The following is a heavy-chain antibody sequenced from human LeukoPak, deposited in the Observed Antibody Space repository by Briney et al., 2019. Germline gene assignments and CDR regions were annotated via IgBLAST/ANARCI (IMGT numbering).Heavy chain of an antibody. CDR1: GFTFDDYG. D-gene: IGHD3-3*01. CDR2: TNWNGGST. J-gene: IGHJ4*02. V-gene: IGHV3-20*04. CDR3: ARDAGYDFWSGYYTDY. Sequence: PGGSLRLSCVASGFTFDDYGMGWVRQVPGKGLEWVSGTNWNGGSTGYADSVKGRFTISRDNAKNSLYLQMNSLRAEDTAVYYCARDAGYDFWSGYYTDYWGQGTLVTVSS.